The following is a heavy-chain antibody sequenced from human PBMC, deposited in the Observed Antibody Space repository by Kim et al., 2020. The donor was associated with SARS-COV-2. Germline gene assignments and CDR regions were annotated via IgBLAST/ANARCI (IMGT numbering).Heavy chain of an antibody. D-gene: IGHD3-10*01. V-gene: IGHV1-69*02. CDR1: GGTFSSYT. CDR2: IIPILGIA. Sequence: SVKVSCKASGGTFSSYTISWVRQAPGQGLEWMGRIIPILGIANYAQKFQGRVTITADKSTSTAYMELSSLRSEDTAVYYCARSQSYKTSYSTYYYYYGMDVWGQGTTVTVSS. J-gene: IGHJ6*02. CDR3: ARSQSYKTSYSTYYYYYGMDV.